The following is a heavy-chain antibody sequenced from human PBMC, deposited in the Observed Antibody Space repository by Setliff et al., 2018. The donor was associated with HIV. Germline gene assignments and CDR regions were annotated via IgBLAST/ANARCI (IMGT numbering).Heavy chain of an antibody. CDR2: IYNYGSP. CDR3: ARTNNVYWYFDL. D-gene: IGHD2-8*01. CDR1: GDSITSHY. Sequence: PSETLSLTCIVSGDSITSHYWSWIRQPPGKGLEWIGNIYNYGSPNYSPSLKSRVTILLDTSKNQVVLTMTNMDPVDTATYYCARTNNVYWYFDLWGRDTLVTVSS. V-gene: IGHV4-59*11. J-gene: IGHJ2*01.